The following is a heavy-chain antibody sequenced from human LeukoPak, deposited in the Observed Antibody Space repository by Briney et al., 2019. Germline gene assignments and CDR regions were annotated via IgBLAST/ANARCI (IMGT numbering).Heavy chain of an antibody. J-gene: IGHJ4*02. V-gene: IGHV1-18*01. D-gene: IGHD2-8*02. CDR1: VYTFTSSI. CDR2: ISPYNGNT. CDR3: VGLVEPLDY. Sequence: ASLRVSSKASVYTFTSSIISCVRPAPGQGREWMGWISPYNGNTNYAQKLQGRVTMTTDTSTSTAYMELSSLRSDDTAVYYCVGLVEPLDYWGQGTLVTVSS.